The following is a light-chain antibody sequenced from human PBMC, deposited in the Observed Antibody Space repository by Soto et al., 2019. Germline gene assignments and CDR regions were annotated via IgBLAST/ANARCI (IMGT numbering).Light chain of an antibody. V-gene: IGKV3-20*01. CDR2: GAS. Sequence: EIVLTQSPGTLSLSPGERATLSCRASQSVSSSYLAWYQQKPGQTPRLLFYGASSRATGIPDRFSGSGYGTDFTLTISRLEPEDVAVYYCQQYGSSPFTFGPGTKVDIK. CDR3: QQYGSSPFT. CDR1: QSVSSSY. J-gene: IGKJ3*01.